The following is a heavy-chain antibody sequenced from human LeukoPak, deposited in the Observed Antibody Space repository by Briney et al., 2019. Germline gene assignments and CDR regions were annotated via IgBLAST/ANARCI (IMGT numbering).Heavy chain of an antibody. CDR1: GFTFSSYA. CDR3: AKDMDYYGSGSYYKTPLDY. V-gene: IGHV3-23*01. CDR2: ISGSGGST. Sequence: GSLRLSCAASGFTFSSYAMNWVRQAPGKGLEWVSAISGSGGSTYYADAVKGRFTISRDNSKNTLYLQMNSLRAEDTAVYYCAKDMDYYGSGSYYKTPLDYWGQGTLVTVSS. D-gene: IGHD3-10*01. J-gene: IGHJ4*02.